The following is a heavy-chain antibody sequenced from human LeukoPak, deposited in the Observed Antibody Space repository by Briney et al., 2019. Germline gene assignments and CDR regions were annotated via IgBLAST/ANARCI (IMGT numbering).Heavy chain of an antibody. V-gene: IGHV4-34*01. CDR2: INHSGST. J-gene: IGHJ4*02. CDR3: AGGIAAAGFEN. CDR1: GGSFSGYY. Sequence: SETLSLTCAVYGGSFSGYYWSWIRQPPGEGLEWIGEINHSGSTNYNPSLKSRVTISVDTSKNQFSLKLSSVTAADTAVYYCAGGIAAAGFENWGQGTLVTVSS. D-gene: IGHD6-13*01.